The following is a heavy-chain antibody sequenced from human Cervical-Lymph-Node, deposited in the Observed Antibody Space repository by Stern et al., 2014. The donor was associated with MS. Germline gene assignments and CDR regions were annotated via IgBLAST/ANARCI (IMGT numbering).Heavy chain of an antibody. J-gene: IGHJ5*02. Sequence: MQLVQSGAVVKKPGESLKISCQGSGYTVTNHWIAWVRQMPGKGLEWIGIIYPGDSDTRYSPSFRGQVTISADKSISTAYLQWSSLKASDTAMYYCARGSIAGATQNWLDAWGQGTLVTVSS. CDR3: ARGSIAGATQNWLDA. V-gene: IGHV5-51*01. CDR1: GYTVTNHW. CDR2: IYPGDSDT. D-gene: IGHD1-26*01.